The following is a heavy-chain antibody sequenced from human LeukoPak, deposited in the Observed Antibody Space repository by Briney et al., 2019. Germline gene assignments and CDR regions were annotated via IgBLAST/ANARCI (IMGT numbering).Heavy chain of an antibody. V-gene: IGHV4-59*01. CDR2: IYDSGST. CDR3: ARVGMATRSYYYYGMDV. J-gene: IGHJ6*02. Sequence: PSETLSLTCTVSGASISSYYWSWIRQPPGKGLEWIGYIYDSGSTNYNPSLKSRVTISVDTSENQFSLKLSSVTAADTAVYYCARVGMATRSYYYYGMDVWGQGTTVTVSS. D-gene: IGHD5-24*01. CDR1: GASISSYY.